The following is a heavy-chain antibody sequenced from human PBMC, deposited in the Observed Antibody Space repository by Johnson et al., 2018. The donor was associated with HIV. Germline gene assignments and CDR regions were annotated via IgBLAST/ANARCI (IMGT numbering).Heavy chain of an antibody. CDR1: GFTLSTYG. D-gene: IGHD1-26*01. Sequence: QVQLVESGGGVVQPGRSLRLSCAASGFTLSTYGMHWVRQAPGKGLEWVAVISYDGSNKYYADSVKGRFTTSRDNSKNTLYLQMNILRSEDTAVYYCAKDRYINGASTGFDIWGQGTMVTVSS. CDR3: AKDRYINGASTGFDI. V-gene: IGHV3-30*18. CDR2: ISYDGSNK. J-gene: IGHJ3*02.